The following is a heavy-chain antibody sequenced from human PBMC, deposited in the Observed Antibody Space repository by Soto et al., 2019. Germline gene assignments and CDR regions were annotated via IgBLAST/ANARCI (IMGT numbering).Heavy chain of an antibody. Sequence: SGPTLVNPTQTLTLTCTFSGFSLSTSGMCVSWIRQPPGKALEWLARIDWDDDKYYRTSLKTRLTISKVTSKNQVVLTMANVDPVDTATYYCERLRSSDRGLFFVWGLGTLVTVSS. D-gene: IGHD2-21*01. CDR1: GFSLSTSGMC. V-gene: IGHV2-70*11. CDR2: IDWDDDK. J-gene: IGHJ4*02. CDR3: ERLRSSDRGLFFV.